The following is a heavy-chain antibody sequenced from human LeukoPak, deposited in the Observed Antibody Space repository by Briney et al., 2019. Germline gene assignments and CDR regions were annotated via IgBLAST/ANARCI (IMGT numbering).Heavy chain of an antibody. D-gene: IGHD3-3*01. J-gene: IGHJ6*03. CDR1: GFTFSNFE. Sequence: GGSLRLSCAASGFTFSNFEMNWVRQAPGKGLEWISYISSSGSAIYYADSVKGRFTISRDNAKNSLYLQMNSLRAEDTAVYYCARGFGVAYYYYSMDVWGKGTTVTISS. CDR2: ISSSGSAI. CDR3: ARGFGVAYYYYSMDV. V-gene: IGHV3-48*03.